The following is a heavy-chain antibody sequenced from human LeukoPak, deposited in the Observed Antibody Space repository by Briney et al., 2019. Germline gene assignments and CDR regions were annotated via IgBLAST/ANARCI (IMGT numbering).Heavy chain of an antibody. CDR1: GFTFSGSA. CDR3: TRHSTPYYYDSSGYYYYYMDV. D-gene: IGHD3-22*01. J-gene: IGHJ6*03. V-gene: IGHV3-73*01. Sequence: GGSLRLSCAASGFTFSGSAMHWVRQASGKGLEWVGRIRSKANSYATAYAASVKGRFTISRDDSKNTAYLQMNSLKTEDTAVYYCTRHSTPYYYDSSGYYYYYMDVWGKGTTVTVSS. CDR2: IRSKANSYAT.